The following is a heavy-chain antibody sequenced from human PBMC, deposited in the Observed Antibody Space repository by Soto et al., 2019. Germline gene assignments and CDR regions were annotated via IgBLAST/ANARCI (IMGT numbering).Heavy chain of an antibody. CDR3: ARGGSSWSAEYYQH. CDR2: ISGYNGNT. J-gene: IGHJ1*01. CDR1: GYIFTNYG. D-gene: IGHD6-13*01. V-gene: IGHV1-18*01. Sequence: QVQLVQSGAEVTKPGASVKVSCKTSGYIFTNYGISWVRQAPGQGPEWMGWISGYNGNTKYAQTVRGRVAMTADTSTSTAYMELRSLRSDDTAVYYCARGGSSWSAEYYQHWGQGTLVIVSS.